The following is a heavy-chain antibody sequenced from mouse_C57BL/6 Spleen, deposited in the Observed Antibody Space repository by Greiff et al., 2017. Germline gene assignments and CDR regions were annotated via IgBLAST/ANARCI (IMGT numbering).Heavy chain of an antibody. D-gene: IGHD1-1*01. CDR3: ARSPLYYYGSSHFDY. CDR1: GFTFSSYT. CDR2: ISGGGGNT. J-gene: IGHJ2*01. V-gene: IGHV5-9*01. Sequence: EVKLVESGGGLVKPGGSLKLSCAASGFTFSSYTMSWVRQTPEKRLEWVATISGGGGNTYYPDSVKGRFTISRDNAKNTLYLQMSSLRSEDTALYYCARSPLYYYGSSHFDYWGQGTTLTVSS.